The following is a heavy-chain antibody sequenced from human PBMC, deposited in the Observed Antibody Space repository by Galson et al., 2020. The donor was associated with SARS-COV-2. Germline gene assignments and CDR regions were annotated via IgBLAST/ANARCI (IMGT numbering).Heavy chain of an antibody. CDR1: GGSFSGYY. J-gene: IGHJ3*02. V-gene: IGHV4-34*01. CDR3: ARHVSLSNPXXXXXXXXXXFDI. Sequence: SETLSLTCAVYGGSFSGYYWSWIRQPPGKGLEWIGEINHSGSTNYNPSLKSRVTISVDTSKNQFSLKLSSVTAADTAVYYCARHVSLSNPXXXXXXXXXXFDIWGQGTMVTVSS. CDR2: INHSGST.